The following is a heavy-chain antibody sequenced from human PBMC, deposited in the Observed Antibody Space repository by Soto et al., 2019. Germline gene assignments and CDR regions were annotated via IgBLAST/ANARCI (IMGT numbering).Heavy chain of an antibody. CDR2: IWYDGSNK. J-gene: IGHJ2*01. V-gene: IGHV3-33*01. CDR3: ARESGAWYVDL. D-gene: IGHD3-10*01. CDR1: GFTFSSYG. Sequence: QVQLVESGGGVVQPGRSLRLSCAASGFTFSSYGMHWVRQAPGKGQEWVAVIWYDGSNKYYADSVKGRFTISRDNSKNTLYLQMNSLRAEDTAVYYCARESGAWYVDLSGRGTLVTVSS.